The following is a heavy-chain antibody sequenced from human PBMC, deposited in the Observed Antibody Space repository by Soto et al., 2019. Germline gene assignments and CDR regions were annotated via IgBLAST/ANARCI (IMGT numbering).Heavy chain of an antibody. D-gene: IGHD6-19*01. CDR2: ISSSSSTI. Sequence: GGSLRLSCAASGFTFSSYSMNWVRQASGKGLEWVSYISSSSSTIYYADSVKGRFTISRDNAKNSLYLQMNSLRDEDTAVYYCAKRIAVAGTNWFDPWGQGTLVTVSS. CDR3: AKRIAVAGTNWFDP. CDR1: GFTFSSYS. V-gene: IGHV3-48*02. J-gene: IGHJ5*02.